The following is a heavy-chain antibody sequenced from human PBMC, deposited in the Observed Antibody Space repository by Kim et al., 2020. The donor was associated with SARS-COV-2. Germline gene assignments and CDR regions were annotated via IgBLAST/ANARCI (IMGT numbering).Heavy chain of an antibody. CDR2: ISGSGGST. CDR1: GFTFSSYA. J-gene: IGHJ4*02. V-gene: IGHV3-23*01. Sequence: GGSLRLSCAASGFTFSSYAMSWVRQAPGKGLEWVSAISGSGGSTYYADSVKGRFTISRDNSKNTLYLQMNSLRAEDTAVYYCAKDWTYYDILTGCDWGQGKLVTVSS. D-gene: IGHD3-9*01. CDR3: AKDWTYYDILTGCD.